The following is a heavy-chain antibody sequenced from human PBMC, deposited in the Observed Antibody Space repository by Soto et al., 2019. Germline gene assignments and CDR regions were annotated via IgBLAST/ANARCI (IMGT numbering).Heavy chain of an antibody. V-gene: IGHV1-3*01. CDR1: GYTFSTYV. CDR3: AIGIVGATAY. Sequence: QVQLVQSGAEVKKPGASVKVSCKASGYTFSTYVMHWLRQAPGQRLEWMGGINGSNGNTKYSDKFQDRVTMTKDSTASTAYMELSTLRSEDTAVYYCAIGIVGATAYWGQGTLVTVSS. J-gene: IGHJ4*02. D-gene: IGHD1-26*01. CDR2: INGSNGNT.